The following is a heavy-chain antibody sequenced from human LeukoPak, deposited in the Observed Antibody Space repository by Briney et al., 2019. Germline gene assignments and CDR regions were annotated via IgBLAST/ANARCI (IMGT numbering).Heavy chain of an antibody. D-gene: IGHD6-13*01. CDR2: IYYSGNT. CDR1: GGSITSYY. J-gene: IGHJ6*03. V-gene: IGHV4-59*01. CDR3: ARGGGISHYYYYMDV. Sequence: SETLSLTCTVSGGSITSYYWSWIRQLPGKGLEWIGYIYYSGNTNYNPSLKSRVTISVDTSKNQFSLKLSSVTAADTAVYYCARGGGISHYYYYMDVWGKGTTVTISS.